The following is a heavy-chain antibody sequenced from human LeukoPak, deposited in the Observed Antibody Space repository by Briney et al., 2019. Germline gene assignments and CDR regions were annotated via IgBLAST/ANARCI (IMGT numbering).Heavy chain of an antibody. V-gene: IGHV1-2*02. CDR2: INPNSGGT. CDR1: GYTFTAYY. Sequence: ASVKVSCKASGYTFTAYYMHWVRQAPGQGLEWMGWINPNSGGTNYAQKFQGRVTMTRDTSISTAYMELSSLRSEDTAVYYCATVLGSSGYPFDYWGQGTLVTVSS. CDR3: ATVLGSSGYPFDY. J-gene: IGHJ4*02. D-gene: IGHD3-22*01.